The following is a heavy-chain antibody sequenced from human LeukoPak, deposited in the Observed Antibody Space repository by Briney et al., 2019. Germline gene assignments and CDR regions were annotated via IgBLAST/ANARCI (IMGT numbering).Heavy chain of an antibody. CDR2: IYYSGST. Sequence: SETLSLTCTVSGGSISSGGYYWSWIRQHPGKGLEWIGYIYYSGSTYYNPSLKSRVTISVDASRSHFSLKLNSVTAADTAVYYCARRMKLAAKGDAFDIWGQGTMVTVSS. D-gene: IGHD2-15*01. V-gene: IGHV4-31*03. CDR3: ARRMKLAAKGDAFDI. CDR1: GGSISSGGYY. J-gene: IGHJ3*02.